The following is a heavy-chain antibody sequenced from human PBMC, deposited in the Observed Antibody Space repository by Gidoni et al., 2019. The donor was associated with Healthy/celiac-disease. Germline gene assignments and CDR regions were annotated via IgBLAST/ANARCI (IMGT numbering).Heavy chain of an antibody. CDR3: ARGIAARPGWFDP. Sequence: QVQLQQWGAGLLTPSEPLSPPCSVYCVSFSGYYWSWIRPPPGKGLEWIGEINHSGSTNYNPSLKSRVTISVDTSKNQFSLKLSSVTAADTAVYYCARGIAARPGWFDPWGQGTLVTVSS. J-gene: IGHJ5*02. CDR1: CVSFSGYY. D-gene: IGHD6-6*01. CDR2: INHSGST. V-gene: IGHV4-34*01.